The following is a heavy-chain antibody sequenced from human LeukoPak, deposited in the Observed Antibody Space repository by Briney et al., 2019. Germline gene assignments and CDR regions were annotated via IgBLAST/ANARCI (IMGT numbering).Heavy chain of an antibody. Sequence: GGSLRLSCAASGFTFSSYGMHWVRQAPGKGLEWVAVISYDGSNKYYADSVKGRFTISRDNAKNSLYLQMNSLRAEDTAFYYCAKGLGKSSGWATLDYWGQGTLVTVSS. V-gene: IGHV3-30*18. D-gene: IGHD6-19*01. CDR3: AKGLGKSSGWATLDY. CDR1: GFTFSSYG. J-gene: IGHJ4*02. CDR2: ISYDGSNK.